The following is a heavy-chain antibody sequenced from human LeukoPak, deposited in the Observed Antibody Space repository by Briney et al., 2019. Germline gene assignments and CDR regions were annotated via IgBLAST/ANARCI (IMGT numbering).Heavy chain of an antibody. CDR3: AKMGCSSSSCLTYYYYYMDV. CDR1: GFTFSSYA. Sequence: GGSLRLSCAASGFTFSSYAMSWVRQAPGKGLEWVSAISGSDGSTYYADSVKGRFTISRDNSKNTLYLQMNSLRAEDTAVYYCAKMGCSSSSCLTYYYYYMDVWGKGTTVTVSS. CDR2: ISGSDGST. V-gene: IGHV3-23*01. D-gene: IGHD2-2*01. J-gene: IGHJ6*03.